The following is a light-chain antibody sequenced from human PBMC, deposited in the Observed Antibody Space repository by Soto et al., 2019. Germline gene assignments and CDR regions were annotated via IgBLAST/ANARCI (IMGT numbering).Light chain of an antibody. J-gene: IGKJ3*01. CDR3: QQRSNLFT. V-gene: IGKV3-11*01. CDR1: QSLSNF. Sequence: DIVLTQSPATLSLSPGERATLSCRASQSLSNFLAWYQQKPGQAPRLLIYDASNRANGIPGRFSGSGSGTDFPLTISSLEPEDFAVYCCQQRSNLFTFGPGTTVEIK. CDR2: DAS.